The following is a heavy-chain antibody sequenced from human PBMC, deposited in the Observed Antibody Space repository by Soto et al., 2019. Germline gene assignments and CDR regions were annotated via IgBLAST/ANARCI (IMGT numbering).Heavy chain of an antibody. Sequence: HPGGSLRLSCAASGFTFSSYAMSWVRQAPGKGLEWVSAISGSGGSTYYADSVKGRFTISRDNSKNTLYLQMNSLRAEDTAVYYCAKAPLYSSSSQYFDYWGQGTLVTVSS. CDR3: AKAPLYSSSSQYFDY. CDR2: ISGSGGST. CDR1: GFTFSSYA. V-gene: IGHV3-23*01. D-gene: IGHD6-6*01. J-gene: IGHJ4*02.